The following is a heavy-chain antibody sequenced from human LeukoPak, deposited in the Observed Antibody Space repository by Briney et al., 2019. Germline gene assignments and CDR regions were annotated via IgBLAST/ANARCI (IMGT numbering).Heavy chain of an antibody. CDR2: ISYDGSNK. J-gene: IGHJ3*02. CDR1: GFTFSSYG. V-gene: IGHV3-30*18. Sequence: GRSLRLSCAASGFTFSSYGMHWVRQAPGKGLDWVAVISYDGSNKYYADSVKGRFTISRDNSKNTLYLQMNSLRAEDTAVYYCAKDRDVLLWFGEFSSAFDIWGQGTMVTVSS. CDR3: AKDRDVLLWFGEFSSAFDI. D-gene: IGHD3-10*01.